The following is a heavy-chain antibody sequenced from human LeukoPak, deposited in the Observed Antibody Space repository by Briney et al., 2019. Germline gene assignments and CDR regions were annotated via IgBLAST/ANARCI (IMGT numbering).Heavy chain of an antibody. J-gene: IGHJ6*02. D-gene: IGHD2-21*01. CDR2: INSDGSST. CDR3: TRDYSYAMAV. CDR1: GFTFSSAW. Sequence: GGSLRLSCEASGFTFSSAWMNWVRQTPGKGLVWVSRINSDGSSTNYADSVKGRFTISRDNAKNMVNLQMNSLRAEDTAIYYCTRDYSYAMAVWGQGTTVTVSS. V-gene: IGHV3-74*01.